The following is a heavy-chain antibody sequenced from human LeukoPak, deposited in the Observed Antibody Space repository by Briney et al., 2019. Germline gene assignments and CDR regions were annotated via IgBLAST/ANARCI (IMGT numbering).Heavy chain of an antibody. Sequence: GGSLRLSCAASGVTFSNNWMSWFRQVPGKGLEWVAHIKQDGSETYYVDSVKGRFTISRDNAKNSLYLQMDSLRAEDTAVYCCAYSYGYAFDIWGQGTMVIVSA. V-gene: IGHV3-7*03. J-gene: IGHJ3*02. D-gene: IGHD5-18*01. CDR2: IKQDGSET. CDR1: GVTFSNNW. CDR3: AYSYGYAFDI.